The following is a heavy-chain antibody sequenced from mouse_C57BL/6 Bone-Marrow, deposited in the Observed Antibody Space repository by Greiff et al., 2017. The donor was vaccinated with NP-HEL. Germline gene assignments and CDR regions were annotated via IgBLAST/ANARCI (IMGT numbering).Heavy chain of an antibody. Sequence: VKLVESGAELMKPGASVKLSCKATGYTFTGYWIEWVKQRPGHGLEWIGEILPGSGSTNYNEKFKGKATFTADTSSNTAYMQLSSLTTEDSAIYYCAREGPYDGGPEFAYWGQGTLVTVSA. CDR3: AREGPYDGGPEFAY. CDR2: ILPGSGST. J-gene: IGHJ3*01. CDR1: GYTFTGYW. D-gene: IGHD2-12*01. V-gene: IGHV1-9*01.